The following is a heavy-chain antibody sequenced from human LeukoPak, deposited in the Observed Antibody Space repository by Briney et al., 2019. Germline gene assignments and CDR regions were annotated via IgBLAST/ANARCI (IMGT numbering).Heavy chain of an antibody. CDR3: ARGGYSSIGFYDYFDY. CDR2: IHSRGST. J-gene: IGHJ4*02. Sequence: SETLSLTCTVSGGSISSGGYYWSWIRQSPGKGLEWIGYIHSRGSTNYNPSLRGRVTISVDTSKNQFSLKLSSVTAADTAVYYCARGGYSSIGFYDYFDYWGQGALVTVSS. D-gene: IGHD3-22*01. V-gene: IGHV4-61*08. CDR1: GGSISSGGYY.